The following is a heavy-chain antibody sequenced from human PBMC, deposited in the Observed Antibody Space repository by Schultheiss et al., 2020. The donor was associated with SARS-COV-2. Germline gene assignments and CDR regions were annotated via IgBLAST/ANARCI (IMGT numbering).Heavy chain of an antibody. Sequence: ASVKVSCKASGYTFTSYGISWVRQAPGQGLEWMGWISGYNGDTNYAQKFQERVTITRDMSTSTAYMELRSLRSDDTAVYYCARDSLAAAGRDYWGQGTLVTVSS. CDR3: ARDSLAAAGRDY. J-gene: IGHJ4*02. V-gene: IGHV1-18*01. CDR1: GYTFTSYG. CDR2: ISGYNGDT. D-gene: IGHD6-13*01.